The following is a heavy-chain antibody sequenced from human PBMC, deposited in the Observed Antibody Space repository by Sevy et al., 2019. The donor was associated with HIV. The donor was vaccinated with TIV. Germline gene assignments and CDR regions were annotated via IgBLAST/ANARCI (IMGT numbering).Heavy chain of an antibody. J-gene: IGHJ4*02. D-gene: IGHD3-22*01. V-gene: IGHV1-24*01. Sequence: ASVKVSCRVSGYTLTEFAMHWVRQAPGKGLEWMGTFDPEDDETMYAQKFQGRVTLTEDTSTDTAYMELSSLRSEDTAVYYCATIKDYYERSAYPVDYWGQGTLVTVSS. CDR1: GYTLTEFA. CDR2: FDPEDDET. CDR3: ATIKDYYERSAYPVDY.